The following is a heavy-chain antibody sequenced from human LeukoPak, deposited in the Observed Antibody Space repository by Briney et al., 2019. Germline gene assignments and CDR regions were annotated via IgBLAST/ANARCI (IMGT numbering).Heavy chain of an antibody. Sequence: GGSLRLSCAASGFTFSSYAMSWVRQAPGKGLEWVSAISGSGGSTYYADSVKGRFTISRDNSKNTLYLQMNSLRAEDTALYYCAKGGRVGDPYYYYMDVWGKGTTVTVSS. CDR1: GFTFSSYA. CDR2: ISGSGGST. D-gene: IGHD3-16*01. V-gene: IGHV3-23*01. J-gene: IGHJ6*03. CDR3: AKGGRVGDPYYYYMDV.